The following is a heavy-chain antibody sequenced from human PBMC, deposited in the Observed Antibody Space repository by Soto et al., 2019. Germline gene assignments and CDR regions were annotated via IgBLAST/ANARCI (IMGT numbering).Heavy chain of an antibody. CDR3: GQGGRLGIDY. D-gene: IGHD3-16*01. J-gene: IGHJ4*02. V-gene: IGHV1-3*01. CDR1: GYTFTSYA. CDR2: INAGNGNT. Sequence: QVQLVQSGAEVKKPGASVKVSCRASGYTFTSYAMHWVRQAPGQRLEWMGWINAGNGNTKYSQKFQGGVTITRDTSASKAYMELSSLRSEDTAVYYCGQGGRLGIDYWGQGTLVAVSS.